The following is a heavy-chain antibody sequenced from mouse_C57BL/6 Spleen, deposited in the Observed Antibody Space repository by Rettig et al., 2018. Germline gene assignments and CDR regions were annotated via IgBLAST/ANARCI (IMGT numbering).Heavy chain of an antibody. Sequence: NHATYYAESVKGRFTISRDDSKSSVYLQMNSLRAEDTGIYYCTRRWWYFDYWGQGTTLTVSS. J-gene: IGHJ2*01. V-gene: IGHV6-6*01. D-gene: IGHD1-1*02. CDR3: TRRWWYFDY. CDR2: NHAT.